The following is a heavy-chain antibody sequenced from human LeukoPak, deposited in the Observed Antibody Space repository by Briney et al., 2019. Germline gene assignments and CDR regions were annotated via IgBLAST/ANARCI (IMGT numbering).Heavy chain of an antibody. D-gene: IGHD3-3*01. J-gene: IGHJ6*02. CDR3: ARESFQAASYDFWSGYYVDYYYGMDV. CDR1: GYTFTSYG. Sequence: ASVKVSCKASGYTFTSYGISWVRQAPGQGLEWVGWISAYNGNTNYAQKLQGRVTMTTDTSTSTAYMELRSLRSDDTAVYYCARESFQAASYDFWSGYYVDYYYGMDVWGQGTTVTVSS. CDR2: ISAYNGNT. V-gene: IGHV1-18*01.